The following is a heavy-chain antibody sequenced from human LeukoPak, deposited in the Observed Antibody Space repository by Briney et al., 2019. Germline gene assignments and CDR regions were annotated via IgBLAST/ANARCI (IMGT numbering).Heavy chain of an antibody. CDR2: ISYDGSDK. D-gene: IGHD2-15*01. Sequence: GRSLRLSCAASGFTFSNYAMHWVRQAPGKGLEWVAVISYDGSDKYYADSVKGRFTISRDNSKNTLYLQMNSLRPEDTAVYYCARDGVDYYYYGMDVWGQGTTVTVSS. J-gene: IGHJ6*02. CDR3: ARDGVDYYYYGMDV. V-gene: IGHV3-30-3*01. CDR1: GFTFSNYA.